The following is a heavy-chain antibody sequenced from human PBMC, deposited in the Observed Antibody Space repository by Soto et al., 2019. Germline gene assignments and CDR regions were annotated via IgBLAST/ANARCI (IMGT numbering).Heavy chain of an antibody. CDR1: GFTFSSYA. Sequence: QVQLVESGGGVVQPGRSLRLSCAASGFTFSSYAMHWVRQAPGKGLEWVAVISYDGSNKYYADSVKGRFTISRDNSKKTLYLQMNSLRAEDTAVYYCARDWVAGGYSYGSGYWGQGTLVTVSS. CDR3: ARDWVAGGYSYGSGY. V-gene: IGHV3-30-3*01. J-gene: IGHJ4*02. D-gene: IGHD5-18*01. CDR2: ISYDGSNK.